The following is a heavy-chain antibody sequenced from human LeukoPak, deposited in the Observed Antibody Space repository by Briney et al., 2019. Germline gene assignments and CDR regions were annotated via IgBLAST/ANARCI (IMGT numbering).Heavy chain of an antibody. CDR1: GFIFSSYA. J-gene: IGHJ4*02. V-gene: IGHV3-23*01. CDR3: ATRVAYSSSWSLHF. Sequence: GGSLRLSCAASGFIFSSYAMSWVRQAPGKGLAWVSAISGSGGGTYSVNSGKGRFTNTRDNSKNPLYLQMNSLRAEDTAVYYCATRVAYSSSWSLHFWGQGTLVTVSS. D-gene: IGHD6-13*01. CDR2: ISGSGGGT.